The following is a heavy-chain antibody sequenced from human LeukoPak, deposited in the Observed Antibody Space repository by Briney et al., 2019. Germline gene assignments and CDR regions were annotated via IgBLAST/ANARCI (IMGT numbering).Heavy chain of an antibody. Sequence: GGSLRLSCAASGFTFSSYGMHWVRQAPGKGLEGVAFIRYDGSNKYYADSVKGRFTISRDNSKNTLYLQMNSLRAEDTAVYYCAKDGGPGRVPAAMIWFDPWGQGTLVTVSS. CDR1: GFTFSSYG. J-gene: IGHJ5*02. CDR3: AKDGGPGRVPAAMIWFDP. D-gene: IGHD2-2*01. CDR2: IRYDGSNK. V-gene: IGHV3-30*02.